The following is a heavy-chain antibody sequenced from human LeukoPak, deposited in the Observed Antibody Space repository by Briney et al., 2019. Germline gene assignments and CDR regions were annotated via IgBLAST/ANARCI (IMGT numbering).Heavy chain of an antibody. CDR1: GFTFSSYA. D-gene: IGHD5-12*01. J-gene: IGHJ4*02. V-gene: IGHV3-23*01. CDR3: AKDREGLSSGYDLEYFDY. Sequence: GGPLRLSCAASGFTFSSYAMNWVRQAPGKGLEWVSAISGGGGTTYYADSVKGRFTISRDNSKNTLFLQMNSLRAEDTAVYYCAKDREGLSSGYDLEYFDYWGQGTLVTVSS. CDR2: ISGGGGTT.